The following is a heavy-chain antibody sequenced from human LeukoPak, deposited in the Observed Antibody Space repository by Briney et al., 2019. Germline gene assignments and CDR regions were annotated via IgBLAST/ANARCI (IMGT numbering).Heavy chain of an antibody. V-gene: IGHV3-11*01. D-gene: IGHD6-6*01. CDR2: ISSSGSTI. Sequence: PGGSLRLSCAASGFTFSDYYMSWIRQAPGKGLEWVPYISSSGSTIYYADSVKGRFTISRDNAKNSLYLQMNSLRAEDTAVYYCAGWSRYSSSSLFDHWGQGTLVTVSS. CDR1: GFTFSDYY. J-gene: IGHJ4*02. CDR3: AGWSRYSSSSLFDH.